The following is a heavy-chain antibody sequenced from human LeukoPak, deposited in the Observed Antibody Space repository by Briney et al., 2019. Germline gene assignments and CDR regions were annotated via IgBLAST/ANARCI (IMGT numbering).Heavy chain of an antibody. CDR1: GFTFSSYG. D-gene: IGHD3-10*01. CDR3: ARARYGSGSYDY. Sequence: GGSLRLSCAASGFTFSSYGMHWVRQAPGKGLEWVAVIWYDGSNISYADSVKGRFTISRDNSKNTLYLQMNSLRAEDTAMYYCARARYGSGSYDYWGQGTLVTVPS. CDR2: IWYDGSNI. J-gene: IGHJ4*02. V-gene: IGHV3-33*01.